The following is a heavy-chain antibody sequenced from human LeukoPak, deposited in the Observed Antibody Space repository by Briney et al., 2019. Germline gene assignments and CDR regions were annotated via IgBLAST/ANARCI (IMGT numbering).Heavy chain of an antibody. CDR2: ISGDSVTR. Sequence: GGSLRLSCAASGFISSTYSMNWVRQAPGKGLEWVSQISGDSVTRYYADSVKGRFTISRDNVKNSLYLQMNSLRDEDTAVYFCARYFGDPQGMDVWGQGTTVTVSS. V-gene: IGHV3-48*02. D-gene: IGHD3-10*01. CDR1: GFISSTYS. CDR3: ARYFGDPQGMDV. J-gene: IGHJ6*02.